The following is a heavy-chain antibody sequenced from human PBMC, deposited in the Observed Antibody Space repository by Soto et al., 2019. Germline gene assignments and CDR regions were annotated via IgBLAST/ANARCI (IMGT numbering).Heavy chain of an antibody. Sequence: QVQLLQSWAEAREPGASVKVSCKASGYTFTIHVMHWVRQAPGQRLEWMGWVNGGNGNTKYSQKFQHRVTITRDTSATIFYMELSRLRSEDKAVYYCAGVSGVSGPSGDLDYGGQGSLVTVSS. CDR1: GYTFTIHV. CDR2: VNGGNGNT. D-gene: IGHD2-8*01. J-gene: IGHJ4*02. CDR3: AGVSGVSGPSGDLDY. V-gene: IGHV1-3*01.